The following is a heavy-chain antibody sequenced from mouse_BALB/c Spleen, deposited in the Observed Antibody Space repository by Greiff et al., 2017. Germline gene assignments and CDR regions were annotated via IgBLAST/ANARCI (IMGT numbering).Heavy chain of an antibody. CDR1: GFTFSSYT. V-gene: IGHV5-12-2*01. CDR2: ISNGGGST. J-gene: IGHJ4*01. Sequence: DVKLVESGGGLVQPGGSLKLSCAASGFTFSSYTMSWVRQTPEKRLEWVAYISNGGGSTYYPDTVKGRFTISRDNAKNTLYLQMSSLKSEDTAMYYCARSGRDAMDYWGQGTSVTVSS. D-gene: IGHD1-1*01. CDR3: ARSGRDAMDY.